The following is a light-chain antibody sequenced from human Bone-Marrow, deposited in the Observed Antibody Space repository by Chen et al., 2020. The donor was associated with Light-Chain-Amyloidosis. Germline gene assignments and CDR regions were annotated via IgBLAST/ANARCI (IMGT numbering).Light chain of an antibody. CDR3: QSADSSGTYEVI. CDR1: DLPTKY. CDR2: RDT. Sequence: SYELTQPPSVSGEPGQTAWITCSGDDLPTKYAYWYQQKPGQAPVLVIHRDTARPSGISERFSGSSSGTTATLTISGVQAEDEADYHCQSADSSGTYEVIFGGGTKLTVL. J-gene: IGLJ2*01. V-gene: IGLV3-25*03.